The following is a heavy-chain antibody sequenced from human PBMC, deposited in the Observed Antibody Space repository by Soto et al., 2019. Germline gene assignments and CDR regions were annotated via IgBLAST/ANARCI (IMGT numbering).Heavy chain of an antibody. Sequence: QMQLVQSGPEVKKPGTSVKVSCKASGFTFSSSAVQWVRHAHGQRLEWIGWIVVGSGNTKYRQKFQERVTITRDMSTSTAYMELSSLRSEDTAVYYGAAGGGDNYYGLDAWGQGTTVTVSS. CDR3: AAGGGDNYYGLDA. D-gene: IGHD3-16*01. J-gene: IGHJ6*02. V-gene: IGHV1-58*01. CDR1: GFTFSSSA. CDR2: IVVGSGNT.